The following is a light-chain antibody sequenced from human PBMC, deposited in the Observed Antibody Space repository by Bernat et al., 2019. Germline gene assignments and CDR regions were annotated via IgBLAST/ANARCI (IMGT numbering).Light chain of an antibody. CDR3: EQYGTEPRT. V-gene: IGKV3-20*01. Sequence: IVLTQSPRTLSLSPGEGATLSCRASHDVTNNYLVWYQQKVAQAPRCLFPVASSRATGSPDRFSGGGSGTDFTLTISRLEPEDFEVNDCEQYGTEPRTSGEGAKVEIK. CDR1: HDVTNNY. J-gene: IGKJ1*01. CDR2: VAS.